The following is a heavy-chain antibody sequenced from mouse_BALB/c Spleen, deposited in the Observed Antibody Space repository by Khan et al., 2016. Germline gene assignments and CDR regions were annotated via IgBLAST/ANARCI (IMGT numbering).Heavy chain of an antibody. D-gene: IGHD4-1*01. J-gene: IGHJ2*01. CDR3: VRQKVPANWDYFDY. Sequence: EVQLVESGGGLVQPKGSLKLSCAASGFTFNTYAMNWVRQAPGKGLEWVARIRSKSNNYATYYADSVKDRFTISRDDSQSMLYLQMNNLKTEDTAMYYCVRQKVPANWDYFDYWGQGTTLTVSS. CDR2: IRSKSNNYAT. V-gene: IGHV10-1*02. CDR1: GFTFNTYA.